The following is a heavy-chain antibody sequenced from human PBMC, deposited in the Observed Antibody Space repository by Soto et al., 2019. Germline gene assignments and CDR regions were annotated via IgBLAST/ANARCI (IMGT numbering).Heavy chain of an antibody. J-gene: IGHJ4*02. V-gene: IGHV3-30*03. CDR2: ISYHGTYT. CDR3: ARDLGPKRGSYPDY. CDR1: GFTFSNYG. Sequence: QVQLVESGGGVVQPGRSLRLSCVASGFTFSNYGIHWVRQAPGKGLEWVAVISYHGTYTHYGDSVKGRFTISRDNSKNTVYLQMNSLRSDDLGLYYCARDLGPKRGSYPDYWGQGTLVTVSS. D-gene: IGHD3-16*01.